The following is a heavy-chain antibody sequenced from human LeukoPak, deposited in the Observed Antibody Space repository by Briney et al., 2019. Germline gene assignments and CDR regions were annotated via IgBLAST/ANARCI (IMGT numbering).Heavy chain of an antibody. J-gene: IGHJ1*01. CDR1: GFTFSSYW. Sequence: GGSLRLSCAASGFTFSSYWMSWVRRAPGKGLEWVANIKQDGSEKYYVDSVKGRFTISRDNAKNSLYLQMNSLRAEDTAVYYCARVSRGYCSSTSCPRTAEYFQHWGQGTLVTVSS. CDR2: IKQDGSEK. CDR3: ARVSRGYCSSTSCPRTAEYFQH. V-gene: IGHV3-7*03. D-gene: IGHD2-2*01.